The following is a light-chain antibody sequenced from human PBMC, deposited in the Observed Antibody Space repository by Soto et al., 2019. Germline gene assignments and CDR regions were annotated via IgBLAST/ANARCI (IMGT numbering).Light chain of an antibody. CDR3: QQYYSTPYT. V-gene: IGKV4-1*01. Sequence: DIVMTQSPDSLALSLGERATFNCKSSQSLLYSSNNKNYLAWYQQKPGQPPKLVIYWASTRESGVPDRFSGSGSGTDFTLTISSLQAEDVAVYYCQQYYSTPYTFGQGTKLEIK. CDR1: QSLLYSSNNKNY. CDR2: WAS. J-gene: IGKJ2*01.